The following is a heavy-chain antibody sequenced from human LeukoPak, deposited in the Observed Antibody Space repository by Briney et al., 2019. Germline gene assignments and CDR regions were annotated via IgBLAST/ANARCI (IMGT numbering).Heavy chain of an antibody. J-gene: IGHJ4*02. CDR3: ARVTTYYYDSSGPH. CDR1: GFSFSSYW. Sequence: GGSLRLSCAASGFSFSSYWTHWVRQVPGKGPVWVSRIDSDGRSTSYADSVKGRFTISRDNAKSTLYLQMNSLRAEDTAVYYCARVTTYYYDSSGPHWGQGTLVTVSS. D-gene: IGHD3-22*01. CDR2: IDSDGRST. V-gene: IGHV3-74*01.